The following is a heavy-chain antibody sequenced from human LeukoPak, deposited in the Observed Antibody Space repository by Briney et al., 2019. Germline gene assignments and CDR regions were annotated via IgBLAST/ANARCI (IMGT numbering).Heavy chain of an antibody. Sequence: SQTLSLTCAVSGGSISSGGYSWSWIRQPPGKGLEWIGYIYHSGSTYYNPSLKSRVTISVDRSKNQFSLKLSSVTAADTAVYYCARVAGAPSPPGWGGVGWFDPWGQGTLVTVSS. V-gene: IGHV4-30-2*01. D-gene: IGHD1-14*01. CDR1: GGSISSGGYS. J-gene: IGHJ5*02. CDR3: ARVAGAPSPPGWGGVGWFDP. CDR2: IYHSGST.